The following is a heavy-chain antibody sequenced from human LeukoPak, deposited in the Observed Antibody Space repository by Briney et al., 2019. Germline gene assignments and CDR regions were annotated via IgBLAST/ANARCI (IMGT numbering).Heavy chain of an antibody. Sequence: GALRLSCEASGFTFSSDRMNLVRQASGKGVEVVASISSSSRYIYYADLGKGRFTLSRSHAKNLLYLQINNLRGEDTAVYYCARDSGAGGYYYYYHTDVWGKGTTVTVSS. CDR1: GFTFSSDR. D-gene: IGHD3-10*01. CDR2: ISSSSRYI. J-gene: IGHJ6*03. CDR3: ARDSGAGGYYYYYHTDV. V-gene: IGHV3-21*01.